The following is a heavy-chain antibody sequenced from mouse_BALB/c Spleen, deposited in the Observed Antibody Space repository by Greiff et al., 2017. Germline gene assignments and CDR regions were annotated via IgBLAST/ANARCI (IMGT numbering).Heavy chain of an antibody. J-gene: IGHJ3*01. CDR3: ARSDRYDPFAD. V-gene: IGHV14-3*02. Sequence: EVQLQQSGAELVKPGASVKLSCTASGFNIKDTYMHWVKQRPEQGLEWIGRIDPANGNTKYDPKFQGKATITADTSSNTAYLQLSSLTSEDTAVYYCARSDRYDPFADWGQGTLVTVSA. CDR1: GFNIKDTY. D-gene: IGHD2-14*01. CDR2: IDPANGNT.